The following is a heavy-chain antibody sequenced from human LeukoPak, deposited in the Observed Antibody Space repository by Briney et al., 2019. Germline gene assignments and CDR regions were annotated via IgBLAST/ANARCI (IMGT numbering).Heavy chain of an antibody. Sequence: SETLSLTCTVSGGSISSYYWSWLRQPAGKGLEWIGRIYTSGSTNYNPSLKSRVTMSVDTSKNQFSLKLSSVTAADTAVYYCARDLGIAAADTPFDYWGQGTLVTVSS. D-gene: IGHD6-13*01. V-gene: IGHV4-4*07. CDR2: IYTSGST. J-gene: IGHJ4*02. CDR1: GGSISSYY. CDR3: ARDLGIAAADTPFDY.